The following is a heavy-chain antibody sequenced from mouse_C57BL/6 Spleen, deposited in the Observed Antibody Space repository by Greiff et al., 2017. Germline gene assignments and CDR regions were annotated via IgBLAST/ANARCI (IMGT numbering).Heavy chain of an antibody. CDR1: GFTFSSYG. CDR2: ISSGGSYT. J-gene: IGHJ2*01. CDR3: ARLSHSYGSSGYFDY. V-gene: IGHV5-6*02. D-gene: IGHD1-1*01. Sequence: DVKLVESGGDLVKPGGSLKLSCAASGFTFSSYGMSWVRQTPDKRLEWVATISSGGSYTYYPDSVKGRFTISRDNAKNTLYLQMSSLKSEDTAMYYCARLSHSYGSSGYFDYWGQGTTLTVSS.